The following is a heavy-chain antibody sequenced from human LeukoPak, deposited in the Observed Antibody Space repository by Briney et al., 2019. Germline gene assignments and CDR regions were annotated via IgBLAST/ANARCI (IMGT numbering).Heavy chain of an antibody. V-gene: IGHV4-59*08. CDR2: IYYSGST. J-gene: IGHJ4*02. D-gene: IGHD3-10*01. Sequence: SETLSLTCTVSGGSISSYYWSWIRQPPGKGLEWIGYIYYSGSTNYNPSLKSRVTISVDTSKNQFSLKLSSVTAADTAVYYCARGRDGSGSEFDYWGQGTLVTVSS. CDR3: ARGRDGSGSEFDY. CDR1: GGSISSYY.